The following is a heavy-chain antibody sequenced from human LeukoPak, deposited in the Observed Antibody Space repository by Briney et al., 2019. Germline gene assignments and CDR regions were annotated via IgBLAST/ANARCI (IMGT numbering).Heavy chain of an antibody. J-gene: IGHJ4*02. V-gene: IGHV3-23*01. D-gene: IGHD1-26*01. Sequence: GGSLRLSCAASGLTFSSYVMSWARQAPGKWLEWVSGISYSGENTYYADSVKGRFTISRDNSKNTLYLQMNSLRAEDTAVYYCAKSPGRLGAPHSIDYWGQGTLVTVSS. CDR2: ISYSGENT. CDR3: AKSPGRLGAPHSIDY. CDR1: GLTFSSYV.